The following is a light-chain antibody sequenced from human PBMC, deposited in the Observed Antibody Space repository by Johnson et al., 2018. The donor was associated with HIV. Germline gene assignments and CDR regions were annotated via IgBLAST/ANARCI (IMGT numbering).Light chain of an antibody. CDR2: ENN. V-gene: IGLV1-51*02. J-gene: IGLJ1*01. Sequence: QSVLTQPPSVSAAPGQKVTISCSGSSSNIGYHYVSWYQQLPGTAPKLLIYENNKRPSGIPDRFSGSKSGTSATLGITGLQTGDEVDYYCGTWDSSLSVYVFGTGTKVTVL. CDR3: GTWDSSLSVYV. CDR1: SSNIGYHY.